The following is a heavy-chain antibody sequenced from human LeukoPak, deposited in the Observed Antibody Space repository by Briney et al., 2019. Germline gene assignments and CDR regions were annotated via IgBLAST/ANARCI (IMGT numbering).Heavy chain of an antibody. CDR3: AKDYPYYYDSSGYYYY. CDR1: GFTFSSYG. J-gene: IGHJ4*02. Sequence: PGGSLRLSCAASGFTFSSYGMHWVRQAPGKGLEWVSAISGSGGSTYYADSVKGRFTISRDNSKNTLYLQMNSLRAEDTAVYYCAKDYPYYYDSSGYYYYWGQGTLVTVSS. V-gene: IGHV3-23*01. CDR2: ISGSGGST. D-gene: IGHD3-22*01.